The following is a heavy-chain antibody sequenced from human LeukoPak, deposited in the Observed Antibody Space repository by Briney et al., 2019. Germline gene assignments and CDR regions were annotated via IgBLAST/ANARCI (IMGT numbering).Heavy chain of an antibody. D-gene: IGHD3-3*01. Sequence: SETLSLTCTVSGGSISSSSYYWGWIRQPPGKGLEWIGEINHSGSTNYNPSLKSRVTISVDTSKNQFSLKLSSVTAADTAVYYCARARKGLRFLEWLLYWFDPWGQGTLVTVSS. V-gene: IGHV4-39*07. CDR2: INHSGST. CDR3: ARARKGLRFLEWLLYWFDP. CDR1: GGSISSSSYY. J-gene: IGHJ5*02.